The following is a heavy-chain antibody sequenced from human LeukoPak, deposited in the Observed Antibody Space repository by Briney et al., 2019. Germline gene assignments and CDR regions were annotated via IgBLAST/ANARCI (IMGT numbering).Heavy chain of an antibody. D-gene: IGHD3-16*01. CDR3: AKDLFGPLDY. J-gene: IGHJ4*02. CDR2: IYSGGST. Sequence: PGGSLRLSCAASGFTVSSNYMSWVRQAPGKGLEWVSVIYSGGSTYYADSVKGRYTISRDNSKNTLYLQMNSLRAEDTAVYYCAKDLFGPLDYWGQGTLVTVSS. CDR1: GFTVSSNY. V-gene: IGHV3-53*01.